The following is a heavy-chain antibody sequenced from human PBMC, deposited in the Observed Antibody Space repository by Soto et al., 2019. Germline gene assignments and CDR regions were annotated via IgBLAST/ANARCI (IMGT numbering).Heavy chain of an antibody. CDR3: ARDQVAGTRYFDL. D-gene: IGHD6-19*01. V-gene: IGHV3-21*01. CDR2: ISSSSSYI. J-gene: IGHJ2*01. Sequence: EVQLVESGGGLVKPGGSPRLSCAASGFTFSSYSMNWVRQAPGKGLEWVSSISSSSSYIYYADSVKGRFTISRDNAENSLHLQMKILRAEDTAVYYCARDQVAGTRYFDLWGRGTLVTVSS. CDR1: GFTFSSYS.